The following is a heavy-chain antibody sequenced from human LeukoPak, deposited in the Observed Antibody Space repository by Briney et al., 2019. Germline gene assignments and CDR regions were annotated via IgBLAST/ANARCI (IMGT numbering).Heavy chain of an antibody. CDR1: GYAFTSYG. CDR2: ISAYNGNT. Sequence: ASVKVSCKASGYAFTSYGISWVRQAPGQGLEWMGWISAYNGNTNYAQKLQGRVTMTTDTSTSTAYMELRSLRSDDTAVYYCARALIGSGSYYTAYYYDSSGYYDYWGQGTLVTVSS. D-gene: IGHD3-22*01. CDR3: ARALIGSGSYYTAYYYDSSGYYDY. J-gene: IGHJ4*02. V-gene: IGHV1-18*01.